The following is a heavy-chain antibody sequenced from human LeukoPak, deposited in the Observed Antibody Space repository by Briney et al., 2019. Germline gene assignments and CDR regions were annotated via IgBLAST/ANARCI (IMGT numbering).Heavy chain of an antibody. Sequence: SVKVSCKASGGTFSSYAISWVRQAPGQGLEWMGGIIPIFGTANYAQKFQGRVTITTDESTSTAYMELSSLRSEDTAVYYCARAPYHYVSSGYSQGGYYYYYMDVWGKGTTVTVSS. CDR2: IIPIFGTA. CDR3: ARAPYHYVSSGYSQGGYYYYYMDV. J-gene: IGHJ6*03. D-gene: IGHD3-22*01. CDR1: GGTFSSYA. V-gene: IGHV1-69*05.